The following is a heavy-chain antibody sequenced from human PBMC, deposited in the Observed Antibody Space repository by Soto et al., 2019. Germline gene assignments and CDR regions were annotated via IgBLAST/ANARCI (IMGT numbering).Heavy chain of an antibody. J-gene: IGHJ6*02. CDR3: ARDLTTVTYYYYFYGMDV. CDR2: TYYRSKWYN. V-gene: IGHV6-1*01. CDR1: GDIVSSNSAA. Sequence: SQTLSLTCAISGDIVSSNSAAWNWIRQSPSRGLEWLGRTYYRSKWYNDYAVSVKSRITINPDTSKNQFSLQLNSVTPEDTAVYYCARDLTTVTYYYYFYGMDVWGHVTTVTESS. D-gene: IGHD4-17*01.